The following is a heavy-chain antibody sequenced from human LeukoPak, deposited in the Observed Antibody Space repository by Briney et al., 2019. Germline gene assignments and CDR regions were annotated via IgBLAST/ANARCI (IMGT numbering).Heavy chain of an antibody. J-gene: IGHJ4*02. CDR3: VRVKGTYFDY. V-gene: IGHV3-48*01. D-gene: IGHD1-1*01. CDR2: ISASGGNI. CDR1: GFPLSSYS. Sequence: GGSLRLSCEASGFPLSSYSINWVRQAPGKGLEWVSYISASGGNIYYLDSVKGRFAVSRDNARKSLFLQMNNARVEDTAFYYCVRVKGTYFDYWGQGALVTVSS.